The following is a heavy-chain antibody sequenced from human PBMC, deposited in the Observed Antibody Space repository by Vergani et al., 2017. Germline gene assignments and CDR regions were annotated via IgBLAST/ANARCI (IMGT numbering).Heavy chain of an antibody. V-gene: IGHV4-34*01. Sequence: QAQLPQWGAGPLKPSETLSLTCAIYGGSFNDYWWTWIRQPPGKGLEWIGEIRHDGITHYSPSLKSRVTISIDTSTHQFSLNLRSVTAADTAVYYCAREGYCTNGVCFTLFDVWGQGALVTVSS. J-gene: IGHJ4*02. CDR2: IRHDGIT. D-gene: IGHD2-8*01. CDR3: AREGYCTNGVCFTLFDV. CDR1: GGSFNDYW.